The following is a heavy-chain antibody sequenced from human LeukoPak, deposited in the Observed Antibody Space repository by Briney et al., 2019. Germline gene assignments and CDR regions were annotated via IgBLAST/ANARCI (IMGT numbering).Heavy chain of an antibody. V-gene: IGHV4-59*12. J-gene: IGHJ4*02. CDR1: GGSISSYY. CDR3: ARDGGAVAGRYYFDY. D-gene: IGHD6-19*01. CDR2: IYYSGST. Sequence: PSETLSLTCTVSGGSISSYYWSWIRQPPGKGLEWIGYIYYSGSTNYNPSLKSRVTISVDTSKNQFSLKLSSVTAADTAVYYCARDGGAVAGRYYFDYWGQGTLVTVSS.